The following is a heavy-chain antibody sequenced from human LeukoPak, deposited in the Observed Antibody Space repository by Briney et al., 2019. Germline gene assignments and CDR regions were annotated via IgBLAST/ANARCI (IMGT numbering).Heavy chain of an antibody. J-gene: IGHJ6*03. V-gene: IGHV4-4*07. CDR1: GGSISSYY. CDR2: IYTSGST. CDR3: ARDGRQSKSQPYYYYYMDV. Sequence: SETLSLTCTVSGGSISSYYWSWIRQPAGKGLEWIGRIYTSGSTNYNPSLKSRVTMSVDTSKNQFSLKLSSVTAADTAVYYCARDGRQSKSQPYYYYYMDVWGKGTTVTVSS. D-gene: IGHD5/OR15-5a*01.